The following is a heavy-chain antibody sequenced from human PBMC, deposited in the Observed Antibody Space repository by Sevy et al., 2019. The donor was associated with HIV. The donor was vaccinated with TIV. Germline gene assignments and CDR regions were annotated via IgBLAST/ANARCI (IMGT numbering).Heavy chain of an antibody. CDR1: GYTFTSHG. Sequence: ASVKVSCKASGYTFTSHGINWVRHAPGQGLEWMGWISSYNGNTNYAHKVQGRVTMTTDTSTSTGYMELRSLRSDVTAVYYCARDRGRSNYNYYGLDVWGQGTTVTVSS. V-gene: IGHV1-18*01. CDR2: ISSYNGNT. J-gene: IGHJ6*02. CDR3: ARDRGRSNYNYYGLDV. D-gene: IGHD3-16*01.